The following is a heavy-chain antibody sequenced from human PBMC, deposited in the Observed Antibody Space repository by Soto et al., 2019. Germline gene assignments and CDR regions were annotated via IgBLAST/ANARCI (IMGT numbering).Heavy chain of an antibody. CDR1: DSTFTSYA. D-gene: IGHD6-13*01. CDR2: INAGNGNT. V-gene: IGHV1-3*01. J-gene: IGHJ5*02. CDR3: ARDRTGIAAAGSGWFDP. Sequence: VRFVRSGVGGKKLGASGRVSCKLFDSTFTSYALNWLRQPPGQRREGMRWINAGNGNTKYSQKFQGRVTITRDTSASTAYMELSSLRSEDTAVYYCARDRTGIAAAGSGWFDPWGQGTLVTVSS.